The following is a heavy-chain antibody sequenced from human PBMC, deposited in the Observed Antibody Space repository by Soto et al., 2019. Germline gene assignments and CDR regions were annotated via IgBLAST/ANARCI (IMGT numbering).Heavy chain of an antibody. CDR2: IYPGDSDT. Sequence: GESLKISCKGSGYSFTSYWIGWVRQMPGKGLEWMAMIYPGDSDTRYSPSFQGQVTISADKSFITAYLQWSSLKASDTAMYYCVAYSGSSGRHFDYWGQGTLVTVSS. CDR3: VAYSGSSGRHFDY. CDR1: GYSFTSYW. D-gene: IGHD6-6*01. J-gene: IGHJ4*02. V-gene: IGHV5-51*01.